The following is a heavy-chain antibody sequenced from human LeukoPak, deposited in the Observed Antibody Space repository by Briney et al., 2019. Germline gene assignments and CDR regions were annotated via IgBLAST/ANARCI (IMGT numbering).Heavy chain of an antibody. V-gene: IGHV3-48*04. CDR3: ARDRMVRGVISSPDY. D-gene: IGHD3-10*01. J-gene: IGHJ4*02. Sequence: GGSLRLSCAASGFTFSSYSMNWVRQAPGKGLEWVSYISSSSSTIYYADSVKGRFTISRDNAKNSLYLQMNSLRAEDTAVYYCARDRMVRGVISSPDYWGQGTLVTVSS. CDR2: ISSSSSTI. CDR1: GFTFSSYS.